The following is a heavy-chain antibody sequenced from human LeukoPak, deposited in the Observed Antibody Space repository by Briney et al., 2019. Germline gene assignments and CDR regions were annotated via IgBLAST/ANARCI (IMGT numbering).Heavy chain of an antibody. Sequence: GSLRLSCEASGFTFNSYVMSWVRQAPGKGLEWVSGISGSGGSTYYADSVKGRFTISRDNSKNTMYLQMSSLRAEDTAVYYCARVRLRSWREYFDYWGQGTLVTVSS. V-gene: IGHV3-23*01. D-gene: IGHD6-13*01. J-gene: IGHJ4*02. CDR1: GFTFNSYV. CDR3: ARVRLRSWREYFDY. CDR2: ISGSGGST.